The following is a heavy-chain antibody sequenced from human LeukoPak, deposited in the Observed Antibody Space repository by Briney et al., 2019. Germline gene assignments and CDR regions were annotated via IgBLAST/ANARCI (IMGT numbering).Heavy chain of an antibody. J-gene: IGHJ4*02. CDR1: GFTFSSYA. D-gene: IGHD2-2*01. Sequence: GGSLRLSCAASGFTFSSYAMSWVRQAPGKGLEWVSAFSGGGGSTYYADSVKGRFTISRDNSKNTLYLQMNSLRAEDTAVYYCAKDRGYCSSTSCYATWVLDYWGQGTLVTVSS. CDR2: FSGGGGST. V-gene: IGHV3-23*01. CDR3: AKDRGYCSSTSCYATWVLDY.